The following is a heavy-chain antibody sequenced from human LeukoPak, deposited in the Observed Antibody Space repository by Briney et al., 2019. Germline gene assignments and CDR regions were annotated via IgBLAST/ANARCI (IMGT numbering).Heavy chain of an antibody. Sequence: GGSLRLSCAASGFTFSTYAMSWVRQAPGKGLEWVSGVSGSGGSTYYADSVKGRFTISRDNSKNTLYLQMNSLRAEDTAVYYCASSSKDNFYYFDYWGQGTLVTVSS. CDR2: VSGSGGST. J-gene: IGHJ4*02. CDR3: ASSSKDNFYYFDY. V-gene: IGHV3-23*01. D-gene: IGHD1-20*01. CDR1: GFTFSTYA.